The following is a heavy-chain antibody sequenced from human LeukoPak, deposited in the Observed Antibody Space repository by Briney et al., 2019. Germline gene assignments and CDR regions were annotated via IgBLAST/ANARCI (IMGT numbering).Heavy chain of an antibody. CDR2: IYYTGST. CDR3: ARLTPAAGRLYFVD. Sequence: SETLSLTCTVSGGSISTYYWSWIRQPPGKALEWIGYIYYTGSTIYNPSLKSRVTISEDTSSNQFSLRLTSVTAADTGVYYCARLTPAAGRLYFVDWGPGTLVTVSS. D-gene: IGHD6-13*01. J-gene: IGHJ4*02. CDR1: GGSISTYY. V-gene: IGHV4-59*01.